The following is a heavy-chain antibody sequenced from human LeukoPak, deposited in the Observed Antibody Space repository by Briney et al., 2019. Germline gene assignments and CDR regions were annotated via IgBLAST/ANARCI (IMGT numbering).Heavy chain of an antibody. CDR2: IKQDGSEK. V-gene: IGHV3-7*01. J-gene: IGHJ4*02. Sequence: TGGSLTLSCAASGFTLSSYWMSWVRKAPGKGLEWVANIKQDGSEKYYVDSVKGRFTISRDNAKNSLYLQMNSLRAEYTAVYYCARDLHYYGSGSYAYWGQGTLVTVSS. D-gene: IGHD3-10*01. CDR3: ARDLHYYGSGSYAY. CDR1: GFTLSSYW.